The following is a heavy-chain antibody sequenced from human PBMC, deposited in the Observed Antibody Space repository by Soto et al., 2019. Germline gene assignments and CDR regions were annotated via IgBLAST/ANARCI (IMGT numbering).Heavy chain of an antibody. D-gene: IGHD5-18*01. J-gene: IGHJ6*02. CDR1: GYTFTSYG. Sequence: QVQLVQSGAEVKKPGASVKVSCKASGYTFTSYGISWVRQAPGQGLEWMGWISAYNGNTNYAQKLQGRITMTTDTSRRKDYRELRSLRSDDTAVYYCARVKYSPPYYYYSGMDVWGQGTTVTVSS. V-gene: IGHV1-18*01. CDR3: ARVKYSPPYYYYSGMDV. CDR2: ISAYNGNT.